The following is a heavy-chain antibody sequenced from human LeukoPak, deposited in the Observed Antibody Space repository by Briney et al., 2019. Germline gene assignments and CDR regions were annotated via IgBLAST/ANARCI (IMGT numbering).Heavy chain of an antibody. CDR2: IKHSVST. Sequence: SVTLSLTCAVYGGSFSGYYWSWIRRPPGKGLEWIGEIKHSVSTNYNPSLNSRVTISVDPPKDQFALNQSSVTAADTVVYYCARMSAAFDYWGQGTLVTVSS. D-gene: IGHD6-13*01. J-gene: IGHJ4*02. V-gene: IGHV4-34*01. CDR3: ARMSAAFDY. CDR1: GGSFSGYY.